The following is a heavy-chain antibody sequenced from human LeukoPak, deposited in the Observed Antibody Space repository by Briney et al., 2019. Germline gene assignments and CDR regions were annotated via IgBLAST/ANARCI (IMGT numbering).Heavy chain of an antibody. CDR2: INHSGST. CDR3: ARSSPRDYVRGSYRTLAAFDI. V-gene: IGHV4-34*01. D-gene: IGHD3-16*02. J-gene: IGHJ3*02. CDR1: GGSFSGYY. Sequence: SETLSLTCAVYGGSFSGYYWSWIRQPPGKGLEWIGEINHSGSTNYNPSPKSRVTISVDTSKNQFSLKLSSVTAADTAVYYCARSSPRDYVRGSYRTLAAFDIWGQGTMVTVSS.